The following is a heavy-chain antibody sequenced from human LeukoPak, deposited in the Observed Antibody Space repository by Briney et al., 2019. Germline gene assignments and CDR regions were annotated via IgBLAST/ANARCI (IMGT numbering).Heavy chain of an antibody. CDR1: GGSFSDYY. D-gene: IGHD1-26*01. CDR2: INHSGST. CDR3: ARVVGRYYKVDF. Sequence: SETLSLTCAVYGGSFSDYYRTWIRQPPGKGLEWIGEINHSGSTNYNPSLKSRVTMSVDTSKNQFSLKLTSVTAADTAVYYCARVVGRYYKVDFWGRGTPVTVSS. J-gene: IGHJ4*02. V-gene: IGHV4-34*01.